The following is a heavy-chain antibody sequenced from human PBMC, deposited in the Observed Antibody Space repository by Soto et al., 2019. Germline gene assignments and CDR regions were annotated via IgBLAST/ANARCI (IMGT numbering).Heavy chain of an antibody. D-gene: IGHD6-19*01. J-gene: IGHJ4*02. CDR2: ISAYNGNT. V-gene: IGHV1-18*04. CDR1: GYTFTSYG. CDR3: SRGSSGWVTPYDY. Sequence: QVQLVQSGGEVKKPGASVKVSCKASGYTFTSYGISWVRQAPGQGLEWMGWISAYNGNTKYAQKLQGRVTMTTDTCKSTAYMELRSLRSEDSAVYAFSRGSSGWVTPYDYWGQGTMVTVSS.